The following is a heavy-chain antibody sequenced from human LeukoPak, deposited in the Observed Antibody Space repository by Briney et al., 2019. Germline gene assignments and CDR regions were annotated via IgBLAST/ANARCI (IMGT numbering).Heavy chain of an antibody. CDR3: ATRDMDV. J-gene: IGHJ6*03. CDR1: GYTLTELS. CDR2: FDPEDGET. Sequence: ASVKVSCKVSGYTLTELSMHWVRQAPGKGLEWMGGFDPEDGETIYAQKFQGRVTMTEDTSPDTLYMELSSLRPEDTAVYYCATRDMDVWGKGTTVTISS. V-gene: IGHV1-24*01.